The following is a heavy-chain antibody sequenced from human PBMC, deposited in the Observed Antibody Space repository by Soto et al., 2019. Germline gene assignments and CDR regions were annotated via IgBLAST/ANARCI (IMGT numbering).Heavy chain of an antibody. CDR1: GFTFSSYA. D-gene: IGHD5-18*01. J-gene: IGHJ4*02. CDR3: AVVVDTGMRFDY. CDR2: ISCSGGST. V-gene: IGHV3-23*01. Sequence: EVQLLESGGGLVQPGGSLRLSCAASGFTFSSYAMSWVRQAPGKGLEWVSAISCSGGSTYYADSVKGRFTISRDNSKNTLYLQMNSLRAEDTAVYYCAVVVDTGMRFDYWGQGTLVTVSS.